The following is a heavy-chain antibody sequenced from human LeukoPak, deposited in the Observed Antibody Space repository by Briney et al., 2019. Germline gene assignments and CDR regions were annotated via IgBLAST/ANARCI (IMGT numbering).Heavy chain of an antibody. CDR3: AKKIIDRKSSGWPFDY. J-gene: IGHJ4*02. D-gene: IGHD6-19*01. CDR1: GFTFSSYA. V-gene: IGHV3-23*01. Sequence: PGGSLRLSCAASGFTFSSYAMSWVRQAPGKGLEWVSAISGSGGSTYYADSVKGRFTISRDNSKNTLYLQMNSLRAEDTAVYYCAKKIIDRKSSGWPFDYWGQGTLVTVSS. CDR2: ISGSGGST.